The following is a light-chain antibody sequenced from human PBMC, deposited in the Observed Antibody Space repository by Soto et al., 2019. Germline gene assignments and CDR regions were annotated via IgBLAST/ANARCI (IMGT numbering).Light chain of an antibody. Sequence: QSALTQPDSVSGSPGQSIAISCTGTSSDIGRYNYVSWYQQHPGKAPKLMIYEVTNRPSGVSNRFSGSKSGNTASLTITGLQADDEADYYCSTVGGTGVFGTGTKVTVL. CDR2: EVT. V-gene: IGLV2-14*01. J-gene: IGLJ1*01. CDR3: STVGGTGV. CDR1: SSDIGRYNY.